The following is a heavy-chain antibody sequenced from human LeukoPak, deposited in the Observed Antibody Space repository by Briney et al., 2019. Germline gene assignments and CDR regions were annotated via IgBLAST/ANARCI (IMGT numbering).Heavy chain of an antibody. V-gene: IGHV3-74*01. Sequence: PGGSLRLSCAASGFTFSSYWMHWVRQAPGKGLVWVSRINSDGSSTSYADSVKGRFTISRDNAKNTLYLQMNSLRAEDTAVYYCARVAMHITVNYYGSGPSSDYWGQGTLVTVSS. CDR3: ARVAMHITVNYYGSGPSSDY. J-gene: IGHJ4*02. D-gene: IGHD3-10*01. CDR1: GFTFSSYW. CDR2: INSDGSST.